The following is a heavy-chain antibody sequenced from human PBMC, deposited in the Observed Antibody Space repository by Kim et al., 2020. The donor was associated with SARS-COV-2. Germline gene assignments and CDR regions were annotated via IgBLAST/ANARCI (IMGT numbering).Heavy chain of an antibody. V-gene: IGHV4-59*11. CDR2: IYHSGST. CDR3: ARGGWSLDY. J-gene: IGHJ4*02. Sequence: SETLSLTCAVSGAFISGHHWSWLRQPPGKGLEWIGYIYHSGSTNYNPSLKSRVTISLDTSKNQFSLKLSSVTAADTALYYCARGGWSLDYWGQGTLVTVS. CDR1: GAFISGHH. D-gene: IGHD2-15*01.